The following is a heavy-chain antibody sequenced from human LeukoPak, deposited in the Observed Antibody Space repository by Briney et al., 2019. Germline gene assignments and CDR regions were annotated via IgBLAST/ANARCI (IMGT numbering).Heavy chain of an antibody. V-gene: IGHV4-30-2*01. Sequence: SGTLSLTCAVSGDSISSSNYYWGWIRQPPGKGLEWIGYIYHSGSTYYNPSLKSRVTISVDRSKNQFSLKLSSVTAADTAVYYCARASFGELSFDYWGQGTLVTVSS. CDR2: IYHSGST. D-gene: IGHD3-10*01. CDR3: ARASFGELSFDY. CDR1: GDSISSSNYY. J-gene: IGHJ4*02.